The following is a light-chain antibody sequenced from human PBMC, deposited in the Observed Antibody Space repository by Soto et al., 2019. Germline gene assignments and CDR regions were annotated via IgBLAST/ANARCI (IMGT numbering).Light chain of an antibody. Sequence: QSVLTQPPSLSGAPGQRVTISCTGSGSNIGAPYDVHWYQHFPGAAPKLLIYGSTNRPSGVPGRFSGSKSGTSASLAITGLQAEDEADYYCQSYDSSLSGYVFGAGTKVTVL. CDR3: QSYDSSLSGYV. CDR2: GST. CDR1: GSNIGAPYD. V-gene: IGLV1-40*01. J-gene: IGLJ1*01.